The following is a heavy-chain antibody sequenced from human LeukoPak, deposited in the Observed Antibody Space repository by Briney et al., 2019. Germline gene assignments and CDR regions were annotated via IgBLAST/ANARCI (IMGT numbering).Heavy chain of an antibody. CDR3: ARDRQDDFWSAYYDY. CDR2: IKQDGNEK. J-gene: IGHJ4*02. D-gene: IGHD3-3*01. V-gene: IGHV3-7*01. Sequence: GGSLRLSCAVSGFTFSNYWMSWVRQAPGKGLEWVANIKQDGNEKYYLDSVKGRFTISRDNAKNSLYLQMNSLRAEDTAVYYCARDRQDDFWSAYYDYWGQGTLVTVSS. CDR1: GFTFSNYW.